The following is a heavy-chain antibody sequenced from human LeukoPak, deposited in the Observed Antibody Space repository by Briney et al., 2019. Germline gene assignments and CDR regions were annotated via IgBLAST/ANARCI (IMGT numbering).Heavy chain of an antibody. V-gene: IGHV3-7*03. CDR2: IKQDGSEK. D-gene: IGHD3-10*01. CDR1: GFTFSSYW. J-gene: IGHJ4*02. CDR3: ARGRRHYGSGSYPVDY. Sequence: GGSLRLSCAASGFTFSSYWMSWVRQAPGKGLEWMANIKQDGSEKYYVDSVKGRFTISRDNAKNSLYLQMNSLRAEDTAVYYCARGRRHYGSGSYPVDYWGQGTLVTVSS.